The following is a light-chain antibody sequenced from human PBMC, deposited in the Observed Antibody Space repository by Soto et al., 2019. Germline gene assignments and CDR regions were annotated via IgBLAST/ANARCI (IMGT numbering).Light chain of an antibody. Sequence: DIQMTQSPSTLSASVGDRVTITCRASQSISSWLAWYQQKPGKAPKLLIYNASSLESGVPSRFSGSGSGTEFTLTISSLQPDDFATYYCQQYNSYLTFGQGTRLEIK. CDR1: QSISSW. CDR2: NAS. V-gene: IGKV1-5*03. CDR3: QQYNSYLT. J-gene: IGKJ5*01.